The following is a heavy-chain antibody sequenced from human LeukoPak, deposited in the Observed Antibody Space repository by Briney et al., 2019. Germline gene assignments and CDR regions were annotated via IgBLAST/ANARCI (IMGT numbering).Heavy chain of an antibody. D-gene: IGHD3-22*01. CDR3: ARDPPDDSSGYYSLDY. CDR1: GYTFTGYY. CDR2: INPNSGGT. V-gene: IGHV1-2*02. J-gene: IGHJ4*02. Sequence: ASVKVSCKASGYTFTGYYMHWVRQAPGQGLEWMGWINPNSGGTNYAQKFQGRATMTRDTSISTAYMELSRLRSDDTAVYYCARDPPDDSSGYYSLDYWGQGALVTVSS.